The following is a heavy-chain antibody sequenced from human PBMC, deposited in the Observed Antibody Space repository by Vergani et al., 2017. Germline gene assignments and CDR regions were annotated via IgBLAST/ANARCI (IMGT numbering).Heavy chain of an antibody. J-gene: IGHJ5*02. V-gene: IGHV4-59*01. CDR3: ASDPHSGQRADR. Sequence: QVQLQESGPGLVKPSETLSLTCTVSGGSISSYYWSWIRQPPGKGLEWIGYIYYSGSTNYNPSLKTRVTISVDTSKNQFSLTLTSVTAADTAVYYCASDPHSGQRADRWVQGILVTVTS. CDR1: GGSISSYY. D-gene: IGHD6-19*01. CDR2: IYYSGST.